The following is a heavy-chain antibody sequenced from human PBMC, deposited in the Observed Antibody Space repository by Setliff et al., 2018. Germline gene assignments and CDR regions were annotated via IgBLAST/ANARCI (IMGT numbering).Heavy chain of an antibody. D-gene: IGHD6-6*01. Sequence: PSETLSLTCTVSGGSISSSSYYWGWIRQPPGKGLEWIGSIYYSGSTYYNPSLKSRVTISVDTSKNQFSLKLSSVTAADTAVYYCARHRLSYTAARPRYFDPWGQGTLVTVSS. V-gene: IGHV4-39*01. CDR1: GGSISSSSYY. CDR2: IYYSGST. CDR3: ARHRLSYTAARPRYFDP. J-gene: IGHJ4*02.